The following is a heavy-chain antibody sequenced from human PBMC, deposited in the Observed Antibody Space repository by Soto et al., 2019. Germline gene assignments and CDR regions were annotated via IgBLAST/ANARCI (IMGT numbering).Heavy chain of an antibody. V-gene: IGHV4-61*01. CDR3: AKDVYYYDSGGPHFDY. Sequence: SETLSLTCTVSGGSVSSASYYWSWVRQPPGKGLEWIGYIYYIGNTNYNPSLKSRVTISVDTSKNQFSLNLTSVTAADTAVYYCAKDVYYYDSGGPHFDYWGQGTRVTVSS. CDR1: GGSVSSASYY. J-gene: IGHJ4*02. CDR2: IYYIGNT. D-gene: IGHD3-22*01.